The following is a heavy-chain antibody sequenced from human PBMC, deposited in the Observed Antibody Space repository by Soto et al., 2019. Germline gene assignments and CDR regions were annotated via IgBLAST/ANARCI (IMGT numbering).Heavy chain of an antibody. Sequence: EVQLVESGGGLVKPGESLRVSCAASGFPFSYDSLHWVRQAPGKGLEWVSYINGSSTYINYADRVKGWFTISRDNAKNERDLRMDRLSADDTAVYYCARGDGTGTSNSGWSPGTLGEGDLGT. J-gene: IGHJ1*01. V-gene: IGHV3-21*04. CDR2: INGSSTYI. D-gene: IGHD6-19*01. CDR1: GFPFSYDS. CDR3: ARGDGTGTSNSGWSPGTLGE.